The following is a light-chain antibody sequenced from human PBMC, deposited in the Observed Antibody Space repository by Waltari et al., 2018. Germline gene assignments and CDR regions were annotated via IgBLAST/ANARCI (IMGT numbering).Light chain of an antibody. V-gene: IGKV3-11*01. J-gene: IGKJ3*01. Sequence: EIVLTQSPATLSLSPGERATLSCRASQSVSSYVAWYQQNPGQAPRLLIYDASNRATGIPARFSGSGSGTDFTLTISSLEPEDFAVYYCQQRSNWPGTFGPGTKVDIK. CDR2: DAS. CDR1: QSVSSY. CDR3: QQRSNWPGT.